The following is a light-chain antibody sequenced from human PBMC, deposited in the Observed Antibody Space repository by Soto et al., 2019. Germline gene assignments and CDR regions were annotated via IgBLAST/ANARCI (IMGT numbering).Light chain of an antibody. CDR3: PLYFGGARMG. J-gene: IGLJ2*01. CDR1: TGAVTSGYY. Sequence: QAVVTQARSLTVSPGGTVTLTCASSTGAVTSGYYPNWIQQKPGQAPRALIYSTSNKRSWTPARFSGSLLGGQAAMTLSGVQPEDEAEYYCPLYFGGARMGLGGGTPLTVL. V-gene: IGLV7-43*01. CDR2: STS.